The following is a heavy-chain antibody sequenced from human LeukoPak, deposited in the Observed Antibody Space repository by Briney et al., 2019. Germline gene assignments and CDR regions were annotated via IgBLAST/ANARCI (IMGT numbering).Heavy chain of an antibody. J-gene: IGHJ6*02. CDR3: AKSTIMGGADYYYGMDV. D-gene: IGHD1-26*01. Sequence: ASVKVSCKASGYTFTGHFIHWVRQAPGQGLEWMGWINPNSDDTKYAQKFQGRVTMTRDTSISTAYMELNRLRSDDTAVYYCAKSTIMGGADYYYGMDVWGQGTTVTVSS. V-gene: IGHV1-2*02. CDR2: INPNSDDT. CDR1: GYTFTGHF.